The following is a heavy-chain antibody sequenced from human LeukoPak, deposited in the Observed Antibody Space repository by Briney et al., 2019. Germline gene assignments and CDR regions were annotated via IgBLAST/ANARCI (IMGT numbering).Heavy chain of an antibody. J-gene: IGHJ3*02. V-gene: IGHV3-30*04. CDR3: ARDEYYDSSGFIHAFDI. CDR2: ISYDGSNK. CDR1: GFTFSSYA. Sequence: GGSLRLSCAASGFTFSSYAMHWVRQAPGKGLEWVAVISYDGSNKYYADSVKGQFTISRDNSKNTLYLQMNSLRAEDTAVYYCARDEYYDSSGFIHAFDIWGQGTMVTVSS. D-gene: IGHD3-22*01.